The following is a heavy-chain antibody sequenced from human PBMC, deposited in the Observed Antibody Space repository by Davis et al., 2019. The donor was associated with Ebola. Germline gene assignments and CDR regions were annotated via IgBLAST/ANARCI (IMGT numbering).Heavy chain of an antibody. V-gene: IGHV3-30*04. D-gene: IGHD2-2*02. Sequence: GESLKISCAASGFTFSSYAMYWVRQAPGKGLEWVAVISYDGSNKYYADSVKGRFTISRDNSKNTLYLQMNSLRAEDTAVYYCAKDGYKGSVYYYYGMDVWGQGTTVTVSS. CDR3: AKDGYKGSVYYYYGMDV. CDR1: GFTFSSYA. J-gene: IGHJ6*02. CDR2: ISYDGSNK.